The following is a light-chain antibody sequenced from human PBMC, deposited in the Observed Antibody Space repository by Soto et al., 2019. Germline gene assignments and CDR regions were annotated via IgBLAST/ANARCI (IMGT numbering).Light chain of an antibody. J-gene: IGLJ2*01. CDR1: SSNIGNNY. CDR2: ENN. CDR3: GTWDSSLSAWVV. Sequence: SVLTQPPSVSAAPGQKVTISCSGSSSNIGNNYVSWYQQLPGTAPKLLIYENNKRPSGIPDRFSGSKSGTSATLGITGLQTGDEADYYCGTWDSSLSAWVVFGGGTQLTVL. V-gene: IGLV1-51*02.